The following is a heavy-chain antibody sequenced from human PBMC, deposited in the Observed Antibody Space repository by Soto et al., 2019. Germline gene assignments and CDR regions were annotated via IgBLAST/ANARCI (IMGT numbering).Heavy chain of an antibody. CDR2: IYHSVST. D-gene: IGHD3-3*01. V-gene: IGHV4-30-2*05. CDR1: GGSISSGGYS. Sequence: PSETLSLTCAVSGGSISSGGYSWSWIRQPPGKGLEYIGYIYHSVSTYYNPSLKSRVTISVDTSKNQFSLKLSSVTAADTAVYYCARGAYYDFWSGYIQYYFDYWGQGTLVTVSS. J-gene: IGHJ4*02. CDR3: ARGAYYDFWSGYIQYYFDY.